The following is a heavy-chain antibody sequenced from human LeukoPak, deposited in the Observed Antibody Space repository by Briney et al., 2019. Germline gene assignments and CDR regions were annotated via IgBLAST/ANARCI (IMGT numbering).Heavy chain of an antibody. CDR1: GGSFSGYY. CDR2: LYYSGNT. D-gene: IGHD3-22*01. V-gene: IGHV4-59*01. J-gene: IGHJ4*02. CDR3: ASGDDSSSSRF. Sequence: SETLSLTCAVYGGSFSGYYWSWIRQPPGKGLEWIGYLYYSGNTNYNPSLKSRVTISADTSKTQFSLNLSSVTAADTAVYYCASGDDSSSSRFWGQGTLVTVSS.